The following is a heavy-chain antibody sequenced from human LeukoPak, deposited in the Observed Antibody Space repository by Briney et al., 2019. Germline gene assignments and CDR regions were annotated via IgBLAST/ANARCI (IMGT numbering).Heavy chain of an antibody. CDR3: ATDKQQWLVVGFDY. CDR2: FDPEDGET. CDR1: GYTFTSYY. D-gene: IGHD6-19*01. V-gene: IGHV1-24*01. Sequence: GASVKVSCKASGYTFTSYYMHWVRQAPGKGLEWMGGFDPEDGETIYAQKFQGRVTMTEDTSTDTAYMELSSLRSEDTAVYYCATDKQQWLVVGFDYWGQGTLVTVSS. J-gene: IGHJ4*02.